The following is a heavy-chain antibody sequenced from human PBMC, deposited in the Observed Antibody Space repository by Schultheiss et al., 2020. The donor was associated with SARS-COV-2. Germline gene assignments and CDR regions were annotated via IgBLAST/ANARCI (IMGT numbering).Heavy chain of an antibody. J-gene: IGHJ4*02. CDR2: IYYNGST. V-gene: IGHV4-59*01. CDR1: GGSISSYY. Sequence: SETLSLTCTVSGGSISSYYWSWIRQPPGKGLEWIGYIYYNGSTNYNPSLKSRVTISVDTSKNQFSLKLSSVTAADTAVYYCARGGMLVVVPDYWGQGTLVTVSS. D-gene: IGHD3-22*01. CDR3: ARGGMLVVVPDY.